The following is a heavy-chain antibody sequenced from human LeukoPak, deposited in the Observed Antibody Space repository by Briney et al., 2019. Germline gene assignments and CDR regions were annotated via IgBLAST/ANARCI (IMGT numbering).Heavy chain of an antibody. CDR3: ARSYSGFGYALHDY. CDR2: INPNSGGT. Sequence: ASVKVSCKASGYTFTDYYMHWVRQAPGQGLEWMGWINPNSGGTNYAQKFQGRVTMTRDTSISTAYMELSSLRSDDTAMYYCARSYSGFGYALHDYWDQGTLVTVSS. J-gene: IGHJ4*02. D-gene: IGHD1-26*01. CDR1: GYTFTDYY. V-gene: IGHV1-2*02.